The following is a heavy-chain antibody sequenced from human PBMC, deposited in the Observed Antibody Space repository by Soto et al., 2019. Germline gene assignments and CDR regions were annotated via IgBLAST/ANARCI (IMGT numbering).Heavy chain of an antibody. J-gene: IGHJ4*02. CDR1: VGSFSGYY. CDR3: SRGGPGYPRYSSGWYDFRDY. CDR2: INHSGST. V-gene: IGHV4-34*01. Sequence: SETLSLTCAVYVGSFSGYYWSWIRQPPGKGLEWIGEINHSGSTNYNPSLKSRVTISVDTSKNQFSLKLSSVTAADTAVYYCSRGGPGYPRYSSGWYDFRDYWGQGTLVTVSS. D-gene: IGHD6-19*01.